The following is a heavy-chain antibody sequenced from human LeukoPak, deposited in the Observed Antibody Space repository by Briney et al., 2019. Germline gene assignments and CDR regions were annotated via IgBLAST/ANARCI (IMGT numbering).Heavy chain of an antibody. J-gene: IGHJ5*02. V-gene: IGHV4-4*07. Sequence: SQTLSLTCTVSGGSISSYYWSWIRQPAWKGLEWVGRFYTSGSTNYNPSLKSRFTISIDTSKNQVSLYLSSVTTSDTAVYYCSRSPYNATPRGGFDPWGQGTLVTVSS. CDR3: SRSPYNATPRGGFDP. CDR1: GGSISSYY. D-gene: IGHD3-10*01. CDR2: FYTSGST.